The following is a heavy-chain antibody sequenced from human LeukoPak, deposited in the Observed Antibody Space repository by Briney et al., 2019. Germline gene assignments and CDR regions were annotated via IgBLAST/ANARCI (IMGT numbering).Heavy chain of an antibody. CDR2: IYTSGII. Sequence: SETLPLTCTVSGDSISSYYWSWIRQPAGKGLEWIGRIYTSGIINYNPSLKSRLTMSIDTSKNQFSLKLSSVTAADTAVYYCARDRVRSGYDLFDYWGQGTLVTVSS. CDR1: GDSISSYY. CDR3: ARDRVRSGYDLFDY. D-gene: IGHD5-12*01. J-gene: IGHJ4*02. V-gene: IGHV4-4*07.